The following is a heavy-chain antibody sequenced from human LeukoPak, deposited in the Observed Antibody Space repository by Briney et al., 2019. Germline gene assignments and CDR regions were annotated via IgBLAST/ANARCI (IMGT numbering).Heavy chain of an antibody. J-gene: IGHJ2*01. D-gene: IGHD6-19*01. V-gene: IGHV3-30*04. CDR1: GFTFSSYA. CDR2: ISYDGSNK. Sequence: GGSLRLSCAASGFTFSSYAMHWVRQAPGKGLEWVAVISYDGSNKYYADSVKGRFTISRDNSKNTLYLQMNSLRAEDTAVYYCAKGSSGWYWYFDLWGRGTLVTVSS. CDR3: AKGSSGWYWYFDL.